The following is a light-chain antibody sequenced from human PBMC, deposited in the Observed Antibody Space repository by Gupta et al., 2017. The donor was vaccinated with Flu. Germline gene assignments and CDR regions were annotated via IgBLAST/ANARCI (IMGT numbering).Light chain of an antibody. Sequence: DIQMTQSPSSVSASVGDRVTITCRASQGTSRWLAWYQQKPGKAPKLLIYAASSLQSGVPSRFSGSGSGTDFTLTISSLQPEDFATYYCQQTNSFLPLTFGGGTKVEIK. J-gene: IGKJ4*01. V-gene: IGKV1-12*01. CDR2: AAS. CDR3: QQTNSFLPLT. CDR1: QGTSRW.